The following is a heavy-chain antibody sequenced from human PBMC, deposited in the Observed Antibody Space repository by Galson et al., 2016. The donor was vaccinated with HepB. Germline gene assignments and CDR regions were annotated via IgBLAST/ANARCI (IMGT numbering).Heavy chain of an antibody. Sequence: TLSLTCTVSGGSISNYYWSWIRQPPGKGLEWIAYIHSSGSTNYDPSLKSRVTISVDTSKNQFSLNLSSVTAADTAVYYCARVYYPNWFDPWGQGTLVTVSS. V-gene: IGHV4-59*12. CDR1: GGSISNYY. CDR3: ARVYYPNWFDP. CDR2: IHSSGST. D-gene: IGHD3-10*01. J-gene: IGHJ5*02.